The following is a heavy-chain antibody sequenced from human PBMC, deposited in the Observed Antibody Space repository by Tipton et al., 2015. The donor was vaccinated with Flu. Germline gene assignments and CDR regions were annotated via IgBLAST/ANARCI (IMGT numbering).Heavy chain of an antibody. CDR2: INKDGSEK. V-gene: IGHV3-7*01. J-gene: IGHJ4*02. CDR1: GFTFTNYW. CDR3: VRGGKFYYDATGYPEDF. Sequence: SLRLSCAASGFTFTNYWMSWVRQAPGKGLDWVANINKDGSEKNYVDSLRGRFTISRDNARNSLYLRMNSLRADDSAVYFCVRGGKFYYDATGYPEDFWGQGTLVTVSS. D-gene: IGHD3-22*01.